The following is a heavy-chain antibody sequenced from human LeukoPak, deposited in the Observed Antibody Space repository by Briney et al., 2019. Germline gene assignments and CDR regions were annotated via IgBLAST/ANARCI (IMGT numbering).Heavy chain of an antibody. V-gene: IGHV3-11*01. D-gene: IGHD3-22*01. CDR2: ISRSGDTI. CDR1: GFTFSDHY. J-gene: IGHJ4*02. Sequence: PGGSLSLSCAASGFTFSDHYMSWIRQAPGKGLEWISYISRSGDTIDYADSVKGRFTISRDNSKNSLYLQMNSLRSEDTAFYYCAKDQAPYYYATTGYPDYWGQGTLVTVSS. CDR3: AKDQAPYYYATTGYPDY.